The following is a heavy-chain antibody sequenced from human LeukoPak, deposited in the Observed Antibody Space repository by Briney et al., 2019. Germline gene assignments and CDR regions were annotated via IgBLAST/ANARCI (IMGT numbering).Heavy chain of an antibody. Sequence: GASVKLSCKVSGYTLTELSMHWVRQAPGKGLEWMGGFDPEDGETIYAQKFQGRVTMTEDTSTDTAYMELSSLRSEDTAVYYCATVRDGSGSYLGVDFHYWGQGTLVTVSS. V-gene: IGHV1-24*01. CDR2: FDPEDGET. CDR3: ATVRDGSGSYLGVDFHY. J-gene: IGHJ4*02. D-gene: IGHD3-10*01. CDR1: GYTLTELS.